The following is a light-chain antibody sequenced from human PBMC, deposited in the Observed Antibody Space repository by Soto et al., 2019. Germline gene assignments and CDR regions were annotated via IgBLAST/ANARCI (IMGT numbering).Light chain of an antibody. CDR2: DVY. CDR1: PSGSGF. V-gene: IGKV1-5*01. CDR3: QMYSRSPRQIT. Sequence: IQMTQSPSAIFGSXGDTVTINGRAGPSGSGFLAGYQQKPGKDTKLLSXDVYALPRGVPQRFRGSGSGTQFNLTSSRLEPEDLAVYYCQMYSRSPRQITFGQGTRLEIK. J-gene: IGKJ5*01.